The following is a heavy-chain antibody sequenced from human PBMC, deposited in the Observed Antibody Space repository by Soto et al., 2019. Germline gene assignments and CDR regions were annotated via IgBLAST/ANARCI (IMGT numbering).Heavy chain of an antibody. CDR3: ARRGGYYYGNWFDP. Sequence: PSETLSLTCTVSGASISGFYWSWIRKSAGKGLEWIGRIYATGTTDYNPSLKSRVMMSVDTSKKQFSLKLSSVTAADTAVYYCARRGGYYYGNWFDPWGQGTLVTVS. V-gene: IGHV4-4*07. J-gene: IGHJ5*02. D-gene: IGHD3-22*01. CDR1: GASISGFY. CDR2: IYATGTT.